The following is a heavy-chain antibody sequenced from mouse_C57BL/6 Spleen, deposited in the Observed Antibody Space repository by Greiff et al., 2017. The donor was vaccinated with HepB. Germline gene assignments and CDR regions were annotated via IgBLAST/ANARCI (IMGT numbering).Heavy chain of an antibody. CDR1: GFTFTDYY. D-gene: IGHD2-2*01. CDR2: IRNKANGYTT. J-gene: IGHJ2*01. Sequence: DVKLVESGGGLVQPGGSLSLSCAASGFTFTDYYMSWVRQPPGKALEWLGFIRNKANGYTTEYSASVKGRFTISRDNSQSILYRQMNALRAEDSATYYCARYNGYDDYFDYWGQGTTLTVSS. CDR3: ARYNGYDDYFDY. V-gene: IGHV7-3*01.